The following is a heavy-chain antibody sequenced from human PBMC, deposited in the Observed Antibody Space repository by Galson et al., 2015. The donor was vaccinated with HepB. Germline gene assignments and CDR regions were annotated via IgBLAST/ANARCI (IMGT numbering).Heavy chain of an antibody. Sequence: SLRLSCAASGFTFDDYGMSWVRQAPGKGLEWVSGINWNGGSTGYADSVKGRFTISRDNAKNSLYLQMNSLRAEDTAVYYCASSVVTAPYGMDVWGQGTTVTVSS. CDR1: GFTFDDYG. CDR2: INWNGGST. V-gene: IGHV3-20*04. D-gene: IGHD2-21*02. J-gene: IGHJ6*02. CDR3: ASSVVTAPYGMDV.